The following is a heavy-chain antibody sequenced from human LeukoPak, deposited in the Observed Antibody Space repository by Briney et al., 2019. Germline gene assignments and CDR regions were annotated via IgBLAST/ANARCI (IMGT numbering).Heavy chain of an antibody. Sequence: GGSLRLSCSASGFTFSSYAMHWVGQAPGRGLEYVSAISSNGGSTYYADSVKGRFTISRDNSKNTLYLQMSSLRAEDTAVYYCVKETVDSSGYYNWFDPWGQGTLVTVSS. CDR3: VKETVDSSGYYNWFDP. CDR1: GFTFSSYA. D-gene: IGHD3-22*01. J-gene: IGHJ5*02. CDR2: ISSNGGST. V-gene: IGHV3-64D*06.